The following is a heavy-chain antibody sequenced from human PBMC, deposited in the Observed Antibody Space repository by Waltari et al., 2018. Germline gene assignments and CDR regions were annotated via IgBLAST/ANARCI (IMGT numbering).Heavy chain of an antibody. V-gene: IGHV3-30*18. D-gene: IGHD1-26*01. CDR1: GFTFSSYG. CDR3: AKDAYSGSYTTCYFDY. J-gene: IGHJ4*02. Sequence: QVQLVESGGGVVQPGRSLRLSCAASGFTFSSYGMHWVRQAPGKGLEWVAVIWYDGSNKYYADSVKGRFTISRDNSKNTLYLQMNSLRAEDTAMYYCAKDAYSGSYTTCYFDYWGQGTLVTVSS. CDR2: IWYDGSNK.